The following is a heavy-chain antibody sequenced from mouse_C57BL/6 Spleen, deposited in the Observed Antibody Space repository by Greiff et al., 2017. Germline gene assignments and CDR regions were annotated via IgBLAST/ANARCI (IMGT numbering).Heavy chain of an antibody. V-gene: IGHV1-7*01. CDR2: INPSSGYT. CDR1: GYTFTSYW. CDR3: AITTVVAAGDC. Sequence: QVQLQQSGAELAKPGASVKLSCKASGYTFTSYWMPWVKQRPGQGLEWIGNINPSSGYTKYHQKFKDKATLTADKSSSTAYMQLSSLTYEDSAVYYCAITTVVAAGDCWGKGTTLTVAS. J-gene: IGHJ2*01. D-gene: IGHD1-1*01.